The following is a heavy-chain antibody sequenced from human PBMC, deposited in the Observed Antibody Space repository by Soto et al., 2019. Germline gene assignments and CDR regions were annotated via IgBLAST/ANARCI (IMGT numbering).Heavy chain of an antibody. Sequence: QVQLVESGGGVVQPGRSLRLSCAASGFTFSTYAVHWVRQAPGKGLEWVAFISDDGSNIHYADSVKGRFTISRDNPKNTLDLQMNSLKTEDTAVYDCAREVYYDFWSGFNIHPYDLDWWGQGTLVTVSS. J-gene: IGHJ4*02. CDR2: ISDDGSNI. CDR3: AREVYYDFWSGFNIHPYDLDW. CDR1: GFTFSTYA. V-gene: IGHV3-30-3*01. D-gene: IGHD3-3*01.